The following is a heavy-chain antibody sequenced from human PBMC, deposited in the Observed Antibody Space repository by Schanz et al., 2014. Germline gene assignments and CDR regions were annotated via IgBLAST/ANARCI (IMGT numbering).Heavy chain of an antibody. CDR2: ISGSGGST. CDR1: GFTFSTYA. J-gene: IGHJ4*02. Sequence: EVQLLDSGGGLVQPGGSLRLSCAASGFTFSTYAMSWVRQAPGKGLEWVSAISGSGGSTYYADSVKGRFTISRDNAKNTLYLQMNSLRAEDTAVYDCARVHHYERSGWGYFDHWGQGALVTVSS. D-gene: IGHD3-22*01. V-gene: IGHV3-23*01. CDR3: ARVHHYERSGWGYFDH.